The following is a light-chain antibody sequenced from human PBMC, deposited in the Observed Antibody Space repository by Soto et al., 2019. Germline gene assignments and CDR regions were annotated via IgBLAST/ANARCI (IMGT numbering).Light chain of an antibody. CDR1: QSISNY. J-gene: IGKJ1*01. V-gene: IGKV1-39*01. CDR3: QQPYSSPWT. Sequence: DIQMTQSPSSLSASVGDRVTITCRTSQSISNYLNWYQQKPGKAPKLLIYAASRLQAGAPSRFSGSGSGTDFTLTISSLQPQDFATYYCQQPYSSPWTFGQGTKVEI. CDR2: AAS.